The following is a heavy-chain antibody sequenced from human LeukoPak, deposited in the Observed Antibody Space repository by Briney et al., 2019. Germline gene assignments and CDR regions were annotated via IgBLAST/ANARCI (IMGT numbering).Heavy chain of an antibody. CDR1: GFTFSSYS. CDR2: ISSSSSYI. Sequence: GGSLRLSCAASGFTFSSYSMNWVRQAPGKGLEWVPSISSSSSYIYYADSVKGRFTISRDNAKNSLYLQMNSLRAEDTAVYYCARGGAIAAAGNNWFDPWGQGTLVTVSS. V-gene: IGHV3-21*01. CDR3: ARGGAIAAAGNNWFDP. J-gene: IGHJ5*02. D-gene: IGHD6-13*01.